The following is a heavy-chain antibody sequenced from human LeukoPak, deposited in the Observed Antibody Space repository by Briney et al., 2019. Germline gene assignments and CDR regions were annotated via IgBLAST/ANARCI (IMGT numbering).Heavy chain of an antibody. CDR1: GGSISSGF. V-gene: IGHV4-59*08. Sequence: PSETLSLTCTVSGGSISSGFWSWIRQPPEKGLEWIGYIYYSGSTNYNPSLKSRVTISIDTSKSQFSLKLSSVTAADTAVYYCARQAYCSGSSCNPFDYWGQGTLVTVSS. J-gene: IGHJ4*02. CDR2: IYYSGST. D-gene: IGHD2-15*01. CDR3: ARQAYCSGSSCNPFDY.